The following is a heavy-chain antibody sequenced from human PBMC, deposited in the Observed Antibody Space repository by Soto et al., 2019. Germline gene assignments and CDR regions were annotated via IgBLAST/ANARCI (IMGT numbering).Heavy chain of an antibody. CDR3: ASYCSGGSCLTNFDY. CDR2: ISAYNGNT. CDR1: GYTFTSYG. V-gene: IGHV1-18*01. D-gene: IGHD2-15*01. Sequence: GASVKVSCKASGYTFTSYGISWVRQAPGQGLEWMGWISAYNGNTNYAQKLQGRVTMTTDTSTSTAYMELRSLRSDDTAVYYCASYCSGGSCLTNFDYWGQGTLVTVSS. J-gene: IGHJ4*02.